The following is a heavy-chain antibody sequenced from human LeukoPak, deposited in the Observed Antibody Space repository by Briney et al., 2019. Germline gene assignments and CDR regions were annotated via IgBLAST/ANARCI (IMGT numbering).Heavy chain of an antibody. D-gene: IGHD4-17*01. Sequence: GGSLRLSCAASGFTVSSNYMSWVRQAPGKGLEWVANIKQDGSEKYYVDSVKGRFTISRDNAKNSLYLQMNSLRAEDTAVYYCARAADGDYSDYWGQGTLVTVSS. J-gene: IGHJ4*02. CDR2: IKQDGSEK. V-gene: IGHV3-7*05. CDR1: GFTVSSNY. CDR3: ARAADGDYSDY.